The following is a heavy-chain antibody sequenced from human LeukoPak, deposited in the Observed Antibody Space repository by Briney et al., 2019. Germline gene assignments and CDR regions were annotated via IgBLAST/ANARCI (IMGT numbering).Heavy chain of an antibody. CDR3: AKDPGGSSSCIDY. J-gene: IGHJ4*02. CDR2: ISYDGSNK. V-gene: IGHV3-30*18. CDR1: GLTFSSYG. D-gene: IGHD6-13*01. Sequence: GGSLRLSCAASGLTFSSYGMHWVRQAPGKGLEWVAVISYDGSNKYYADSVKGRFTISRDNSKNTLYLQMNSLRAEDTAVYYCAKDPGGSSSCIDYWGQGTLVTVSS.